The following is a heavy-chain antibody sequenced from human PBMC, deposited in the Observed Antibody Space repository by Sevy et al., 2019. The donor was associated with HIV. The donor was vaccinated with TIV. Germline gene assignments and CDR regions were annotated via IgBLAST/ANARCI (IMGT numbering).Heavy chain of an antibody. Sequence: GESLNISCAASGFTFGDFWMTWVRQAPGKGLEWVANIKRDGSEKYYVPSVKGRFTISRDNAKSSPYLQMKSLGAEDTAVYYCARDCNSNTCLWGLDVWGQGTTVTVSS. CDR1: GFTFGDFW. D-gene: IGHD2-2*01. V-gene: IGHV3-7*03. CDR3: ARDCNSNTCLWGLDV. CDR2: IKRDGSEK. J-gene: IGHJ6*02.